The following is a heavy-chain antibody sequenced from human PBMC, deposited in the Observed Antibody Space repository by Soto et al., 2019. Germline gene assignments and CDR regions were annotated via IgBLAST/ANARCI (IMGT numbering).Heavy chain of an antibody. J-gene: IGHJ4*02. CDR2: INAGNGNT. Sequence: QVQLVQSGAEEKKPGASVKVSCKASGYTFTSYAMHWVRQAPGQRLEWMGWINAGNGNTKYSQKFQGRVTITRDTTASPAYLELRSLRSEDTAVYYCARSIVVVTALDYWGQGTLVTVSS. CDR3: ARSIVVVTALDY. D-gene: IGHD2-21*02. CDR1: GYTFTSYA. V-gene: IGHV1-3*05.